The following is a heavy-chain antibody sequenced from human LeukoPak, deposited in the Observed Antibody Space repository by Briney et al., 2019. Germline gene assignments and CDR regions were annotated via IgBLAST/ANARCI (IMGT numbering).Heavy chain of an antibody. CDR1: GYRFTTYW. J-gene: IGHJ4*02. CDR3: ARQITDQSSGYDSIDY. CDR2: IYPGDSDT. V-gene: IGHV5-51*01. D-gene: IGHD5-12*01. Sequence: GESLKISCKASGYRFTTYWIGWVRQMPGKGLEWMGIIYPGDSDTRYSPSFEGQVTISADKSITTAYLQWSSLKASDTAMYYCARQITDQSSGYDSIDYWGQGTLVTVSS.